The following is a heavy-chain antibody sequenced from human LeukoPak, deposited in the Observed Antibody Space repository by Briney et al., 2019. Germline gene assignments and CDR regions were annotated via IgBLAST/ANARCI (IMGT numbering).Heavy chain of an antibody. J-gene: IGHJ3*02. CDR3: ARDLLGSSFAFDI. CDR2: IYYSGST. CDR1: GGSISSSSYS. Sequence: SETLSLTCTVSGGSISSSSYSWGWIRQPPGKGLEWIGSIYYSGSTYYNPSLKSRVTISVDTSKNQFSLKLSSVTAADTAVYYCARDLLGSSFAFDIWGQGTMVTVSS. V-gene: IGHV4-39*02. D-gene: IGHD6-6*01.